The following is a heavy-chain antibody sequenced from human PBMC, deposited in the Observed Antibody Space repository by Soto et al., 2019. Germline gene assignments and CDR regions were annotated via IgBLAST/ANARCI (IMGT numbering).Heavy chain of an antibody. J-gene: IGHJ4*02. CDR3: ARDHPWDGYTSGFFDY. CDR2: IYYSGST. CDR1: GGSISSYY. Sequence: QVQLQESGPGLVKPSETLSLTCTVSGGSISSYYWSWIRQPPGKGLEWIGYIYYSGSTNYNPSLKSRVTISVDTSKNQFSLKLSSVPAADTAVYYCARDHPWDGYTSGFFDYWGQGTLVTVSS. V-gene: IGHV4-59*01. D-gene: IGHD5-12*01.